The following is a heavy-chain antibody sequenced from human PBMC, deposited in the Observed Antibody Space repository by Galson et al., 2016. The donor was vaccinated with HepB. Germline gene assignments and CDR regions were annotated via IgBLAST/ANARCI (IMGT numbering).Heavy chain of an antibody. CDR1: GFTFSDYY. CDR2: ISSSSTNT. V-gene: IGHV3-11*05. J-gene: IGHJ3*01. D-gene: IGHD2-15*01. CDR3: ARVSRYCPDGCCFADF. Sequence: SLRLSCAASGFTFSDYYMTWIRQAPGKGLEWVSYISSSSTNTKYADSVKGRFTISRDNSKSSLYLQVNGLRPEDTAIYYCARVSRYCPDGCCFADFWGQGTMVTVSS.